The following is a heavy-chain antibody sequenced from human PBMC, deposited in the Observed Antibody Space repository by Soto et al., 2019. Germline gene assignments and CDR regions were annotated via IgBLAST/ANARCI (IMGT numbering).Heavy chain of an antibody. J-gene: IGHJ6*02. CDR3: AAGFYSSSWYYYYGMDV. CDR1: GFTFTSSA. CDR2: IVVGSGNT. D-gene: IGHD6-13*01. V-gene: IGHV1-58*02. Sequence: SVKVACKASGFTFTSSAMQGVRQARGQRLEWIGWIVVGSGNTNYAQKFQERVTITRDMSTSTAYMELSSLRSEDTAVYYCAAGFYSSSWYYYYGMDVWGQGTTVTVSS.